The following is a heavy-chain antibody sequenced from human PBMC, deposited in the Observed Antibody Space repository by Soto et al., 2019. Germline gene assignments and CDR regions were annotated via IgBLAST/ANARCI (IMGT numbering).Heavy chain of an antibody. CDR2: IWYDGSNK. Sequence: HPGGSLRLSCAASGFTFSSYGMHWVRQAPGKGLEWVAVIWYDGSNKNYADSVKGRFTISRDNSKNTLYLQMNSLRAEDTAVYYCARDGGYSSSRYFDFWGQGALVTVSS. CDR3: ARDGGYSSSRYFDF. CDR1: GFTFSSYG. J-gene: IGHJ4*02. D-gene: IGHD6-13*01. V-gene: IGHV3-33*01.